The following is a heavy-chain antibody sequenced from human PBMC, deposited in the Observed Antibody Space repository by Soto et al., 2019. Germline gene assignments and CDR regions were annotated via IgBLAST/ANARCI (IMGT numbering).Heavy chain of an antibody. D-gene: IGHD6-6*01. CDR1: GGTFSSYT. Sequence: QVQLVQSGAEVQKPGSSVKVSCKASGGTFSSYTISWVRQAPGQGLEWMGRIIPILGIANYAQKFQGRVTITADKSTSTAYKELGSLRSEETAVYYCAGGMWSSSSFRFDIWGQGTMVTVSS. CDR2: IIPILGIA. J-gene: IGHJ3*02. V-gene: IGHV1-69*02. CDR3: AGGMWSSSSFRFDI.